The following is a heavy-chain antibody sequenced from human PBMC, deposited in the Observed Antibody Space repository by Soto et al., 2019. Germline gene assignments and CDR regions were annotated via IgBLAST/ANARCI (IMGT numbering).Heavy chain of an antibody. Sequence: QVQLQQWGAGLLKPSETLSLTCAVYGGSFSGYYWSWIRQPPGKGLEWIGEINHSGSTNYNPSLKSRVTISVETSKNQFSLKLSSVTAADTAVYYCARGHGIYYYYGMDVWGQGTTVTVSS. CDR2: INHSGST. CDR3: ARGHGIYYYYGMDV. J-gene: IGHJ6*02. V-gene: IGHV4-34*01. CDR1: GGSFSGYY.